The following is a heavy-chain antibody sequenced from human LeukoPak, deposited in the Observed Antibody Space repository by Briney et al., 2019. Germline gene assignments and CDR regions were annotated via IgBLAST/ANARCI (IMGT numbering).Heavy chain of an antibody. J-gene: IGHJ5*02. Sequence: EASVKVSCKASGRTFSSYAISWVRQAPGQGLEWMGGIIPIFGTANYAQKFQGRVTITADESTSTAYMELSSLRSEDTAVYYCARGYYGSGSYYNTTNWFDPWGQGTLVTVSS. CDR2: IIPIFGTA. V-gene: IGHV1-69*13. CDR1: GRTFSSYA. CDR3: ARGYYGSGSYYNTTNWFDP. D-gene: IGHD3-10*01.